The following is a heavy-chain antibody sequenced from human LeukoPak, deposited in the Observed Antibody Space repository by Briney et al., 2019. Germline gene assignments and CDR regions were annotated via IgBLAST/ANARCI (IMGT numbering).Heavy chain of an antibody. D-gene: IGHD6-13*01. Sequence: PGGSLRLSCAASGFTFSSYEMNWVRQAPGKGLEWVSYISSSGSTIYFADSVKGRFTISRDNAKNSLYLQMNSLRAEGTAVYYCARDGVGSSSWAYYYYYGMDVWGQGTTVTVSS. CDR2: ISSSGSTI. V-gene: IGHV3-48*03. J-gene: IGHJ6*02. CDR3: ARDGVGSSSWAYYYYYGMDV. CDR1: GFTFSSYE.